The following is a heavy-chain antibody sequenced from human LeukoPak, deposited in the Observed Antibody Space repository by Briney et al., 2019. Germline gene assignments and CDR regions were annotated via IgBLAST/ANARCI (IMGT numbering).Heavy chain of an antibody. J-gene: IGHJ5*02. D-gene: IGHD2-21*01. Sequence: SETLSLTCAVYGGSFSDYYWSWIRQPPGKGLEWIGYIYYSGSTNYNPSLKSRVTISVDTSKNQFSLKLSSVTAADTAVYYCARSVDWFDPWGQGTLVTVSS. V-gene: IGHV4-59*01. CDR2: IYYSGST. CDR3: ARSVDWFDP. CDR1: GGSFSDYY.